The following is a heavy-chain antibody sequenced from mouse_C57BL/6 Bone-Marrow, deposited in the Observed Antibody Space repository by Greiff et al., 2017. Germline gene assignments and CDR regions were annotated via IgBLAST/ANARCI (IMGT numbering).Heavy chain of an antibody. V-gene: IGHV1-43*01. D-gene: IGHD1-1*01. CDR3: ARLTTVVATGYFDY. Sequence: VQLQQSGPELVKPGASVKISCKASGYSFTGYYMHWVKQSSEKSLEWIGEINPSTGGTSYNQKFKGKATLTVDKSSSTAYMQLKSQTSEYAAVYYSARLTTVVATGYFDYWGQGTTLTVSS. CDR2: INPSTGGT. CDR1: GYSFTGYY. J-gene: IGHJ2*01.